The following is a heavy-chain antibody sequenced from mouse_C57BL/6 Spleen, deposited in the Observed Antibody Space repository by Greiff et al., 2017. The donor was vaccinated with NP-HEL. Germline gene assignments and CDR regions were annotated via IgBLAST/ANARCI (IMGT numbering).Heavy chain of an antibody. V-gene: IGHV1-50*01. CDR2: IDPSDSYT. Sequence: QVQLKQPGAELVKPGASVKLSCKASGYTFTSYWMQWVKQRPGQGLEWIGEIDPSDSYTNYNQKFKGKATLTVETSSSTAYMQLSSLTSEDSAVYYCARSPHYYGTSGYFDYWGQGTTLTVSS. CDR1: GYTFTSYW. D-gene: IGHD1-1*01. CDR3: ARSPHYYGTSGYFDY. J-gene: IGHJ2*01.